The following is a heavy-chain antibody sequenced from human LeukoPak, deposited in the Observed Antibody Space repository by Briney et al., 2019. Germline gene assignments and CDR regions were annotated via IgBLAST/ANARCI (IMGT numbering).Heavy chain of an antibody. Sequence: GGSLRLSCAASKFTFSSYWMHWVRQAPGKGLVWVSRINSDGSRTSYADSVKGRFTISRDNAKNTLHLQMNRLRAEDTAVYYCARGSDYSSDSAADWGQRTLVTVSS. CDR3: ARGSDYSSDSAAD. CDR2: INSDGSRT. D-gene: IGHD6-25*01. CDR1: KFTFSSYW. V-gene: IGHV3-74*01. J-gene: IGHJ4*02.